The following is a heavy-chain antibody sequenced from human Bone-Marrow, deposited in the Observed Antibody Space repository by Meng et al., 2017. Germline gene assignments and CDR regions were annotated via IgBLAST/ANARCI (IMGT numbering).Heavy chain of an antibody. V-gene: IGHV3-30*01. J-gene: IGHJ3*02. D-gene: IGHD5-18*01. CDR2: ISYDGSNK. CDR3: AGELWLRVDAFDI. CDR1: GFTFSSYA. Sequence: GGSLRLSCAASGFTFSSYAMHWVRQAPGKGLEWVAVISYDGSNKYYADSVKGRFTISRDNSKNTLYLQMNSLRAEDTAVYYCAGELWLRVDAFDIWGQGTMVTVSS.